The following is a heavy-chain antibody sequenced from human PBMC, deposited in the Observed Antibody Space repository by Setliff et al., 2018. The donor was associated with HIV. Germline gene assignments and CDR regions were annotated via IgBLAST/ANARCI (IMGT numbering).Heavy chain of an antibody. CDR3: ARLSPQYSGYDSGAFGY. V-gene: IGHV4-38-2*01. CDR1: GYSISSGYY. D-gene: IGHD5-12*01. Sequence: PSETLSLTCAVSGYSISSGYYWGWIRQPPGKGLEWIGSIYRSGSTYYNPSLKSRVTISVDTSKNQFSLKLSSVTAADTAVYYCARLSPQYSGYDSGAFGYWGQGTLVTVSS. CDR2: IYRSGST. J-gene: IGHJ4*02.